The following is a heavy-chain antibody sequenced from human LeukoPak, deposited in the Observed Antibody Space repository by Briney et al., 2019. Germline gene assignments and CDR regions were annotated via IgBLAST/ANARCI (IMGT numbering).Heavy chain of an antibody. D-gene: IGHD3-10*01. CDR2: VSGDGGTT. CDR1: GFTFDDYA. J-gene: IGHJ4*02. Sequence: PGGSLRLSCAASGFTFDDYAMHWVRQAPGKGLEWVSLVSGDGGTTYYADSVKGRFTISRDNSKNSLYLQMNSLRAEDTAVYYCARDPPMVRGVYRYFDYWGQGTLVTVSS. CDR3: ARDPPMVRGVYRYFDY. V-gene: IGHV3-43*02.